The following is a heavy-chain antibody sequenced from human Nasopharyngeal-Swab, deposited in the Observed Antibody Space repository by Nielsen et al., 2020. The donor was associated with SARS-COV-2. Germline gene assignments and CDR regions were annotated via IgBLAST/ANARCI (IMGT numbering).Heavy chain of an antibody. D-gene: IGHD3-22*01. Sequence: SETLSLTCSVSGGSFNGFYWNWIRQPPGKGLDWIGEFNHYERTNYNPSLKSRFTMSVETSTNQVSLKLNSLTATDTAVYYFASPFILDGYNYYGLDVWGQGTAVSVSS. V-gene: IGHV4-34*01. CDR3: ASPFILDGYNYYGLDV. J-gene: IGHJ6*02. CDR1: GGSFNGFY. CDR2: FNHYERT.